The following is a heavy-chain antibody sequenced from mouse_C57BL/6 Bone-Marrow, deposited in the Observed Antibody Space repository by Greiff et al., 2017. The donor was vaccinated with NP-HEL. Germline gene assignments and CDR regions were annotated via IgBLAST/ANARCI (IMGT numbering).Heavy chain of an antibody. D-gene: IGHD1-1*01. CDR3: ARKFLYYYGSSPYWYFDV. V-gene: IGHV2-9-1*01. J-gene: IGHJ1*03. Sequence: VMLVESGPGLVAPSQSLSITCTVSGFSLTSYAISWVRQPPGKGLEWLGVIWTGGGTNYNSALKSRLSISKDNSKSQVFLKMNSLQTDDTARYYCARKFLYYYGSSPYWYFDVWGTGTTVTVSS. CDR2: IWTGGGT. CDR1: GFSLTSYA.